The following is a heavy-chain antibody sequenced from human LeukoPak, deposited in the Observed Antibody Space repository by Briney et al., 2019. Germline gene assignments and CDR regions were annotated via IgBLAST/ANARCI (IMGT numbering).Heavy chain of an antibody. CDR3: GRVSCGGNCYSLIGTFDI. J-gene: IGHJ3*02. Sequence: ASVKVSCKASGYTFTDYYMHWVRQAPGQGLEWMGWINPKSGVTNYAQKFQARVTTTADESTSTAYMEMSSLRSEDTAVYYCGRVSCGGNCYSLIGTFDIWGQGTMVTVSS. V-gene: IGHV1-2*02. CDR2: INPKSGVT. D-gene: IGHD2-15*01. CDR1: GYTFTDYY.